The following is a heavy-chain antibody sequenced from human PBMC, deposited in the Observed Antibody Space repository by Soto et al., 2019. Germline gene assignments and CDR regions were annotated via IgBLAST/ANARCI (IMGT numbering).Heavy chain of an antibody. Sequence: QVQLQESGPGLVKPSQTLSLTCAVSGGSISSGDYYWSWIRQSPGKALEWIGNIFYSGSTSYNPSLRGRVNISVDTSNNQFSLNPSPVTAADTAVYYCATHYYDSSGKFDYWGQGTLVTVAS. V-gene: IGHV4-30-4*01. J-gene: IGHJ4*02. CDR3: ATHYYDSSGKFDY. CDR2: IFYSGST. CDR1: GGSISSGDYY. D-gene: IGHD3-22*01.